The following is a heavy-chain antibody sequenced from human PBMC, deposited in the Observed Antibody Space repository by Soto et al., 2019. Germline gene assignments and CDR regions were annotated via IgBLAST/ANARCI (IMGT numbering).Heavy chain of an antibody. CDR3: ARTGSVSYYYYGMDV. CDR1: GYPFTGYS. J-gene: IGHJ6*02. CDR2: IIPNSGGT. D-gene: IGHD3-10*01. Sequence: QVQLVQSGAEVKKPGASVKVSCKASGYPFTGYSMHWVRQAPGQGLEWMGWIIPNSGGTNYAQKFQGWVTMTRDTYINRAYMERSRQRSDDTAEDYCARTGSVSYYYYGMDVWGQGTTVNV. V-gene: IGHV1-2*04.